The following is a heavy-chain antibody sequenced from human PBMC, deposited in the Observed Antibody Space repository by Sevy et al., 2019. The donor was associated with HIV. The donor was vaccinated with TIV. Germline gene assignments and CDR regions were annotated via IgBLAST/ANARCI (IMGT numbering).Heavy chain of an antibody. V-gene: IGHV3-21*01. Sequence: GGSLRLSCAASGFTFSSYSMNWVRQAPGKGLEWVSSISSSSSYIYYADSVKGRFTISRDNAKNSLYLQMNSLRAEDTAVYYCARSVVIRLPRGGYFDYWGQGTLVTASS. CDR3: ARSVVIRLPRGGYFDY. D-gene: IGHD2-21*01. J-gene: IGHJ4*02. CDR1: GFTFSSYS. CDR2: ISSSSSYI.